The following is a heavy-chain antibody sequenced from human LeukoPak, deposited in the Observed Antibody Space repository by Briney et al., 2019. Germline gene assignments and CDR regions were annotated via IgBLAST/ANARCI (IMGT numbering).Heavy chain of an antibody. V-gene: IGHV1-2*06. CDR2: INPNSGGT. D-gene: IGHD3-10*01. CDR1: GYTFTSYY. J-gene: IGHJ4*02. Sequence: ASVKVSCKASGYTFTSYYMHWVRQAPGQGLEWMGRINPNSGGTNYAQKFQGRVIITADTSTDTAYMELSSLRSEDTAVYYCANSGYWGQGTLVTVSS. CDR3: ANSGY.